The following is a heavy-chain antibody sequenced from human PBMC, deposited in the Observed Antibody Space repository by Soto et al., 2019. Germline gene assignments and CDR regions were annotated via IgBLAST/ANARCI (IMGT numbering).Heavy chain of an antibody. V-gene: IGHV1-69*01. D-gene: IGHD4-17*01. J-gene: IGHJ4*02. Sequence: QVQLVQSGAEVKKPGSSVKVSCKASGGTFSTYAFNWVRQAPGQGLEWMGGIIAIFGSPNYAQKFQGRVTITADESTSTAYMELSSLRSEDTAVYYCASPTTVTYTVGQYYFDYWGQGTLVTVSS. CDR3: ASPTTVTYTVGQYYFDY. CDR2: IIAIFGSP. CDR1: GGTFSTYA.